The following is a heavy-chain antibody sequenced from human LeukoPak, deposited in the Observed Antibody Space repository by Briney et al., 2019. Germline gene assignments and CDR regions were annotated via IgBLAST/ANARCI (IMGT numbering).Heavy chain of an antibody. CDR3: ATGGRSGVAFES. Sequence: TGGSLRLSCTASGFIASSNYMSCVRQAPGKGLEWVSLIYSGGSTYYADSVMGRSTISRDKSNNTLYLQMNSLRAEDTAVYYCATGGRSGVAFESWGQGTLVTVSS. V-gene: IGHV3-53*01. CDR2: IYSGGST. D-gene: IGHD2-15*01. CDR1: GFIASSNY. J-gene: IGHJ4*02.